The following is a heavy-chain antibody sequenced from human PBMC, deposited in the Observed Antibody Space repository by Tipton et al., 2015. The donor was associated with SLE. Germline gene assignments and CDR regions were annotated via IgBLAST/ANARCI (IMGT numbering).Heavy chain of an antibody. Sequence: TLSLTCTVSLYSIGSGFYWDWVRWPPGKGLEWIATMHHNGSTYYNPSLRSRVTISMDTSRNQFSLRLKSVTAADTAVYYCAREVPGWHGGDYWGQGTLVTVSS. V-gene: IGHV4-38-2*02. J-gene: IGHJ4*02. CDR1: LYSIGSGFY. CDR2: MHHNGST. D-gene: IGHD6-19*01. CDR3: AREVPGWHGGDY.